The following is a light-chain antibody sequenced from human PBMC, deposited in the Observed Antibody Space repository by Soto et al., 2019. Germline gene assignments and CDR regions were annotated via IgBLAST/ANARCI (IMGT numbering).Light chain of an antibody. Sequence: DSVLTQSPDSLAVSLGERATITCKSSQSVLYSSNNRDYLDWYQQRPGQPPKLLIFWASTRVSGVPDRFSGIGSGTEFTLTISNLQAEDVAVYYCHQYYKSPPYTFGQGTKLEIK. CDR1: QSVLYSSNNRDY. CDR2: WAS. V-gene: IGKV4-1*01. J-gene: IGKJ2*01. CDR3: HQYYKSPPYT.